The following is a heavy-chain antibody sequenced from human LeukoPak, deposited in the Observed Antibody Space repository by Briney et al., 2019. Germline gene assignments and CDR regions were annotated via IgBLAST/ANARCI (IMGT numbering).Heavy chain of an antibody. J-gene: IGHJ3*02. D-gene: IGHD3-22*01. V-gene: IGHV4-34*11. CDR1: GGSFSGYY. Sequence: SETLSLTCAVYGGSFSGYYWSWIRQPPGKGLQWIGNIFYTGSTYSNPSLKSRDTISVDTSKNQFSLKLNSVTAADTAVYYCARDRAHYYDSSGYHGAFDIWGQGTMVTVSS. CDR2: IFYTGST. CDR3: ARDRAHYYDSSGYHGAFDI.